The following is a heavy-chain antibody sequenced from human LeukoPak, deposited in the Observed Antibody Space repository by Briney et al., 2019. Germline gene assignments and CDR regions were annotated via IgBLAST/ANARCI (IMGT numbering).Heavy chain of an antibody. Sequence: GESLKISCKGPGYSFTSYWIGWVRQMPGKGLEWMGIIYPGDSDTRYSPSFQGQVTISADKSISTAYLQWSSLKASDTAMYYCARGIYSSSQAFDYWGQGTLVTVSS. V-gene: IGHV5-51*01. CDR1: GYSFTSYW. CDR3: ARGIYSSSQAFDY. CDR2: IYPGDSDT. J-gene: IGHJ4*02. D-gene: IGHD6-6*01.